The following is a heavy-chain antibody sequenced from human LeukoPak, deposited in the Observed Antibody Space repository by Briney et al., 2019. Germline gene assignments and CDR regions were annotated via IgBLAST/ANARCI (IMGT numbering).Heavy chain of an antibody. V-gene: IGHV3-64*04. J-gene: IGHJ3*02. CDR1: GSTFSSYA. CDR3: AKAMRNAFDI. CDR2: ITNNGGST. Sequence: GGSLRLSCSASGSTFSSYAMHWVRQAPGKGLEYVSAITNNGGSTYYADSVKGRFTISRDNSQNTLYLQMNSLRAEDTAVYYCAKAMRNAFDIWGQGTMVTVSS.